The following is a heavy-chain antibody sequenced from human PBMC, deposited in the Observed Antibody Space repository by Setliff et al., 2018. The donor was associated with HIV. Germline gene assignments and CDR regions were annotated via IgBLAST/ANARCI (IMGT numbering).Heavy chain of an antibody. V-gene: IGHV3-21*01. D-gene: IGHD1-26*01. Sequence: GGSLRLSCAASGFIFNDYWMAWVRQAPGKGLEWVASISSDRGHTNYADSVKGRFTISRDNAKNSLYLQMNSLRVEDTSVYYCARDRVGAFDYWGQGTLVTV. CDR3: ARDRVGAFDY. CDR2: ISSDRGHT. CDR1: GFIFNDYW. J-gene: IGHJ4*02.